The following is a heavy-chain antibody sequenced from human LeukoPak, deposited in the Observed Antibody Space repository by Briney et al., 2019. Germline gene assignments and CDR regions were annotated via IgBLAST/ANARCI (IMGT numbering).Heavy chain of an antibody. CDR2: ISAFNGDT. D-gene: IGHD2-15*01. Sequence: ASVKVSYKASGYTFSNFGVISWPQAPGQGLEWMGWISAFNGDTNYAQKFQGRVTMTTETSTTTAYMELRSLRSDDTAVYYCARATATQANCFLPWRQGTLVTVSS. CDR1: GYTFSNFG. CDR3: ARATATQANCFLP. J-gene: IGHJ5*02. V-gene: IGHV1-18*01.